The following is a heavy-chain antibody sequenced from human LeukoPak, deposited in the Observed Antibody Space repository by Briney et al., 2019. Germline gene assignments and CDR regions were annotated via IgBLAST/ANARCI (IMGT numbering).Heavy chain of an antibody. CDR3: AKRPRDTSGYYLGAFDI. CDR2: ISASGGTT. Sequence: GGSLRPSCAASGFSFSNYAMTWVRQAPGKGLDWVSGISASGGTTYYADSVKGRFTISRDNSKNTLYLQMNSLRAEDAAVYYCAKRPRDTSGYYLGAFDIWGQGTMVTVSS. D-gene: IGHD3-22*01. CDR1: GFSFSNYA. J-gene: IGHJ3*02. V-gene: IGHV3-23*01.